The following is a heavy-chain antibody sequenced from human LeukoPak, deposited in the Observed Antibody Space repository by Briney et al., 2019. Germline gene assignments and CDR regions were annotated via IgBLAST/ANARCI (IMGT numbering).Heavy chain of an antibody. V-gene: IGHV3-23*01. CDR2: ISGSGGST. CDR1: GFTFSTYA. Sequence: RPGGSLRLSCAASGFTFSTYAMTWVRQAPGKGLEWVSAISGSGGSTYYADSVKGRFTISRDNSKNTLYLQMNSLRAEDTAVYYCAKVLYGDYVFDYWGQGTLVTVSS. CDR3: AKVLYGDYVFDY. J-gene: IGHJ4*02. D-gene: IGHD4-17*01.